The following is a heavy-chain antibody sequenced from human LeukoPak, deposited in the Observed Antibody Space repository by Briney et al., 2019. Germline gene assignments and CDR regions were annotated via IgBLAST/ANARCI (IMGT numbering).Heavy chain of an antibody. CDR1: GYSLTGYY. Sequence: ASVKVSCKASGYSLTGYYMHWLRQAPGQGLEWMGWINPNSGDAGYAQKFQGRVTMTRDMSISTIYMELTRLRSDDTALYYCARWDGYSSSPDYWGQGTLVTVSS. V-gene: IGHV1-2*02. CDR2: INPNSGDA. D-gene: IGHD6-13*01. CDR3: ARWDGYSSSPDY. J-gene: IGHJ4*02.